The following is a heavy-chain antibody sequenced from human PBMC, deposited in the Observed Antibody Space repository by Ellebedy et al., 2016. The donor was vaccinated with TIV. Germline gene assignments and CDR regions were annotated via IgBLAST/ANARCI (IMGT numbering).Heavy chain of an antibody. V-gene: IGHV1-46*01. J-gene: IGHJ6*02. CDR1: GYTFTSYY. CDR3: ARDHVAAAEIYYYGMDV. CDR2: INPSGGST. Sequence: ASVKVSCXASGYTFTSYYMHWVRQAPGQGLEWMGIINPSGGSTSYAQKFQGRVTMTRDTSTSTVYMELSSLRSEDMAVYYCARDHVAAAEIYYYGMDVWGQGTTVTVSS. D-gene: IGHD6-13*01.